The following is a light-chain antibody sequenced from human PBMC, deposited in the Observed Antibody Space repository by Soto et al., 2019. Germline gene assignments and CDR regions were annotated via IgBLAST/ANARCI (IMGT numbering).Light chain of an antibody. CDR1: KLGDKF. J-gene: IGLJ2*01. Sequence: SYELTQPPSVSVSPGQTASITCSGDKLGDKFVCWYHQKPGQSPVLVLYQDSKRPSGIPERFSGSNSGNTATLTISGTQATDEADYFCQAWDSSTHVVFGGGTKVTVL. CDR2: QDS. CDR3: QAWDSSTHVV. V-gene: IGLV3-1*01.